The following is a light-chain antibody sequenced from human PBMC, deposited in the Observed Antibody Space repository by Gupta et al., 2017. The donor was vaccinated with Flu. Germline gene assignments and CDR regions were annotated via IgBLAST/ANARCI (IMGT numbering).Light chain of an antibody. Sequence: GDRVIITCRASQDISSQLAWYQQKPGKAPNLLIYSTSTLESGVPSRFSGSGSGTDFTLTISSLQPEDFATYYCQQTKSFPLTFGGGAKVDI. V-gene: IGKV1-12*01. J-gene: IGKJ4*01. CDR1: QDISSQ. CDR2: STS. CDR3: QQTKSFPLT.